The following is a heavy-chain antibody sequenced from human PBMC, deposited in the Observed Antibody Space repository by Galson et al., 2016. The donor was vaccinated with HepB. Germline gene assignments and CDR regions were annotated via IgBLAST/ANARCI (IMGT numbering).Heavy chain of an antibody. D-gene: IGHD2-15*01. J-gene: IGHJ6*02. V-gene: IGHV4-4*02. Sequence: SETLSLTCAVSGASITSGNWWSWVRQSPGKGLEWIGEIYHDGNTNYNPSLTGRVTISVDKSRNQFSLKLRSVTAADTAVYYCARDNHLDIVTEDIDYYYGIDVWGRGTTVTVTS. CDR2: IYHDGNT. CDR3: ARDNHLDIVTEDIDYYYGIDV. CDR1: GASITSGNW.